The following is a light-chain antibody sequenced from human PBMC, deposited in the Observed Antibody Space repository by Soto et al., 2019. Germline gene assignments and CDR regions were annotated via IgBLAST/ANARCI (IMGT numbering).Light chain of an antibody. CDR3: SSYAGRLV. CDR1: SSDVGGYNS. Sequence: QSALTQPPSASGSPGQSVTISCTGTSSDVGGYNSVSWYQQHPGKAPRLMFYEVSKRPSGVPDRFSGSKSGSTASLTVSGLQAEDEADYYCSSYAGRLVFGGGTKLTVL. V-gene: IGLV2-8*01. J-gene: IGLJ2*01. CDR2: EVS.